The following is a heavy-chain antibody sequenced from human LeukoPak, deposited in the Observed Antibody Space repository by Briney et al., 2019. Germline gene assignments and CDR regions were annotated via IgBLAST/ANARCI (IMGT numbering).Heavy chain of an antibody. J-gene: IGHJ3*01. V-gene: IGHV3-9*01. Sequence: GGSLRLSCAASGFNFEDYAMHWVRQVPGKGLEWVAGTSGNNGSIGYADSVKGRFTISRNNARDFLDLQMNSLRAEDTALYYCAKSFYYDSSGFIANGVFDVWGQGTMVTVSS. CDR3: AKSFYYDSSGFIANGVFDV. CDR1: GFNFEDYA. CDR2: TSGNNGSI. D-gene: IGHD3-22*01.